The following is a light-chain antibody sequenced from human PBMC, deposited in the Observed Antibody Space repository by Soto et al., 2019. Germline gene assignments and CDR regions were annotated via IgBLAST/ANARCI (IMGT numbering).Light chain of an antibody. CDR2: EVS. CDR3: MQSTQLPPT. Sequence: DIVMTHSPLSLSVTPGEPASITCTSSHSLLHTSGDNYLDWYLQRPGQSPQLLIYEVSTRVSGVPDRFSGSGSGTDFTLDISRVETDDVGIYYCMQSTQLPPTFGQGTRLEIK. J-gene: IGKJ5*01. V-gene: IGKV2D-29*02. CDR1: HSLLHTSGDNY.